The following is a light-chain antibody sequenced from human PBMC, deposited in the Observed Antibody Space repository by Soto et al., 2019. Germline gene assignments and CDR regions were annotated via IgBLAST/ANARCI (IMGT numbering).Light chain of an antibody. Sequence: QPELPQPASVSVSPGQSITIPCTRTSRDVGGYNFVPWYQQHPGKAPKLLVYEVTKRPSEISIRFSGSKSGNTASLTISGLQAEDEADYYCCSDAGSGVYVFGTGTKVTVL. V-gene: IGLV2-23*02. CDR2: EVT. J-gene: IGLJ1*01. CDR3: CSDAGSGVYV. CDR1: SRDVGGYNF.